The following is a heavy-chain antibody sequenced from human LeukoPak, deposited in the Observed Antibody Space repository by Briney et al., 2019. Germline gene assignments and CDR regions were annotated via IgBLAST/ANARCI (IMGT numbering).Heavy chain of an antibody. D-gene: IGHD3-3*01. CDR1: GFTFSSYS. CDR3: ARAAVHYDFWSGYYY. V-gene: IGHV3-21*01. Sequence: GGSLRLSCAASGFTFSSYSMNWVRQAPGKGLEWVSSISSSSSYIYYADSVKGRFTISRDNAKNSLYLQMNSLRAEDTAVYYCARAAVHYDFWSGYYYWGQGTLVTVSS. J-gene: IGHJ4*02. CDR2: ISSSSSYI.